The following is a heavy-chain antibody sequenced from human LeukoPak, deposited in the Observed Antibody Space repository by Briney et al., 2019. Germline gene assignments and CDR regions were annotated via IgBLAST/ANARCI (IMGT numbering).Heavy chain of an antibody. CDR3: ARRPAVHCSISSCHAFDY. J-gene: IGHJ4*02. CDR2: IYPDDSDT. D-gene: IGHD2-2*01. Sequence: GESLKISCNSSGYIYTSYWIGWVRQMPGKGLEWMGVIYPDDSDTRYSPSLQGQVTISVDKSISIAYLQWSSLKASDTAMYYCARRPAVHCSISSCHAFDYWGQGTLVTVSS. V-gene: IGHV5-51*01. CDR1: GYIYTSYW.